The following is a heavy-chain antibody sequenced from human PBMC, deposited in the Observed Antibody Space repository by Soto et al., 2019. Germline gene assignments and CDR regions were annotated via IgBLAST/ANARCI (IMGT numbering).Heavy chain of an antibody. CDR1: GGSISSYY. J-gene: IGHJ5*02. CDR3: ASHSYGLMGWFDP. D-gene: IGHD5-18*01. Sequence: SETLSLTCTVSGGSISSYYWSWIRQPPGKGLEWIGYIYHSGSTNYNPSLKSRVTISVDTSKNQFSLKLSSVTAADTAVYYCASHSYGLMGWFDPWGQGTLVTVS. V-gene: IGHV4-59*01. CDR2: IYHSGST.